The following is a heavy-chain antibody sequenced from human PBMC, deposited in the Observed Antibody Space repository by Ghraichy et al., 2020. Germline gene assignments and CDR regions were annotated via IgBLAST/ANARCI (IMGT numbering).Heavy chain of an antibody. D-gene: IGHD6-6*01. Sequence: ASVKVSCRASGYTFTSYYMHWVRQAPGQGLEWMGIINPSGGSTSYAQKFQGRVTMTRDTSTSTVYMELSSLRSEDTAVYYCARSIAARPSWPRYYYYGMDVWGQGTTVTVSS. CDR1: GYTFTSYY. CDR3: ARSIAARPSWPRYYYYGMDV. V-gene: IGHV1-46*03. J-gene: IGHJ6*02. CDR2: INPSGGST.